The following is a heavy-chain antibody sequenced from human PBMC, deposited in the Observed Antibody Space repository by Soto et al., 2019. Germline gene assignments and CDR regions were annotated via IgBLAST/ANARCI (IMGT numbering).Heavy chain of an antibody. J-gene: IGHJ4*02. CDR3: AKKVNSGSGSQYFDY. CDR1: GYSFTSYW. Sequence: GESLKISCKGSGYSFTSYWISWVRQMPGKGLEWMGRIDPSDSYTNYSPSFQGHVTISADKSISTAYLQWSSLKASGTAIYYCAKKVNSGSGSQYFDYWGQGTLVTVSS. D-gene: IGHD3-10*01. V-gene: IGHV5-10-1*01. CDR2: IDPSDSYT.